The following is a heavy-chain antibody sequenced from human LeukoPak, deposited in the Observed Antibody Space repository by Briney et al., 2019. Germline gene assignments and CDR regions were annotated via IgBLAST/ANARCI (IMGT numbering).Heavy chain of an antibody. V-gene: IGHV4-4*02. Sequence: SGTLSLTCAVSGGSISSSNWWSWVRQPPGKGLEWIGEIYHSGSTNYNPSLKSRVTISVDKSKNQFSLKLSSVTAADTAVYYCAKTYCSSTSCYYAFDIWGQGTMVTVSS. CDR2: IYHSGST. CDR3: AKTYCSSTSCYYAFDI. J-gene: IGHJ3*02. CDR1: GGSISSSNW. D-gene: IGHD2-2*01.